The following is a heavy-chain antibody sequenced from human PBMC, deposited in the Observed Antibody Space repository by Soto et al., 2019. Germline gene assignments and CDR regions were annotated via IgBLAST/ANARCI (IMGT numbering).Heavy chain of an antibody. CDR3: ARSLYDFWSGYYTDYYYMDV. Sequence: GGSLRLSCAASGFTVSSNYMSWVRQAPGKGLEWVSVIYSGGSTYYADSVKGRFTISRDNSKNTLYLQMNSLRAEDTAVYYCARSLYDFWSGYYTDYYYMDVWGKGTTVTVSS. J-gene: IGHJ6*03. D-gene: IGHD3-3*01. V-gene: IGHV3-66*01. CDR2: IYSGGST. CDR1: GFTVSSNY.